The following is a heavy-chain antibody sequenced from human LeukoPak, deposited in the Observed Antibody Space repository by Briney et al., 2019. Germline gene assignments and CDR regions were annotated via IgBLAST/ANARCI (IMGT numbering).Heavy chain of an antibody. V-gene: IGHV1-8*02. CDR2: MNPNSGNT. Sequence: ASVKVSCKASGYTFTSYGISWVRQAPGQGLEWMGWMNPNSGNTGYAQKFQGRVTMTRNTSISTAYMELSSLRSEDTAVYYCARGYSRTYDRAGNWFDPWGQGTLVTVSS. D-gene: IGHD6-13*01. CDR3: ARGYSRTYDRAGNWFDP. J-gene: IGHJ5*02. CDR1: GYTFTSYG.